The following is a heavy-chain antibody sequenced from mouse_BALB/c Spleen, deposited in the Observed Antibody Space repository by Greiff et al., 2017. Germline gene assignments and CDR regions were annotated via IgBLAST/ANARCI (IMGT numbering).Heavy chain of an antibody. CDR1: GYTFTEYT. CDR2: FYPGSGSI. V-gene: IGHV1-62-2*01. J-gene: IGHJ2*01. CDR3: ARDEDGYYGSSGVFDY. Sequence: VQLEQSGAELVKPGASVKLSCKASGYTFTEYTIHWVKQRSGQGLEWIGWFYPGSGSIKYNEKFKDKATLTADKSSSTVYMELSRLTSEDSAVYFCARDEDGYYGSSGVFDYWGQGTTLTVSS. D-gene: IGHD1-1*01.